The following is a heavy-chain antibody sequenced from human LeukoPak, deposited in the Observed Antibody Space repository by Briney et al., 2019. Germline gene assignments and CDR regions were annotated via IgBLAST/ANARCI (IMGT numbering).Heavy chain of an antibody. V-gene: IGHV1-8*01. CDR1: GYTFTSYN. D-gene: IGHD3-10*01. Sequence: ASVKVSCKASGYTFTSYNINWVRQATGQGLEWMGWMNPNSHNTGYAQKFQGRVTITRDTSASTAYMDLSSLRSEDTAVYYCARSLDYYGSGSYPTGDYWGQGTLVTVSS. CDR2: MNPNSHNT. CDR3: ARSLDYYGSGSYPTGDY. J-gene: IGHJ4*02.